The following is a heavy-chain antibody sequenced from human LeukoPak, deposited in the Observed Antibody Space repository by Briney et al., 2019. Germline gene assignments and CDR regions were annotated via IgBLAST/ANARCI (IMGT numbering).Heavy chain of an antibody. D-gene: IGHD3-22*01. Sequence: PGGSLRLSCAASGFTFSSYWMSWVRQAPGKGLEWVANIKQDGSEKYYVDSVKGRFTISRDNAKNSLYLQMNSLRAEDTAVYYCARDPRRWGYYDSSGYHFDYWGQGTLVTVSS. CDR2: IKQDGSEK. J-gene: IGHJ4*02. CDR3: ARDPRRWGYYDSSGYHFDY. V-gene: IGHV3-7*01. CDR1: GFTFSSYW.